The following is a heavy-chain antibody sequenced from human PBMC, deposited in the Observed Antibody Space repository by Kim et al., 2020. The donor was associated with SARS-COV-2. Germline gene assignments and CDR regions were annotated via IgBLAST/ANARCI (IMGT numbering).Heavy chain of an antibody. Sequence: GGSLRLSCSASGFTFSNYAMSWVRQAPGKGLQWVAAISGSGGGTYAAGSVKGRFTISRDSSMNSLYLQMNSLRAEDTAVYYCAKNSNTSRYDTRGPDAFEVWGQGTMVTVSS. CDR2: ISGSGGGT. CDR3: AKNSNTSRYDTRGPDAFEV. D-gene: IGHD3-22*01. CDR1: GFTFSNYA. V-gene: IGHV3-23*01. J-gene: IGHJ3*01.